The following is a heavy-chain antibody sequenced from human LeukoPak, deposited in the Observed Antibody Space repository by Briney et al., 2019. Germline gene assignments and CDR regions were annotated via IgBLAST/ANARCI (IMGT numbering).Heavy chain of an antibody. V-gene: IGHV3-23*01. CDR2: ISGSGGST. CDR3: AKDLPWLVRDPYNRLDP. D-gene: IGHD6-19*01. J-gene: IGHJ5*02. CDR1: GFTFSSYA. Sequence: GGSLRLSCAASGFTFSSYAMSWVRQAPGKGLDWVSAISGSGGSTYYADSVKGRFTISRDNSKNTLYLQMNSLRAEDTAVYYCAKDLPWLVRDPYNRLDPWGQGTLVTVSS.